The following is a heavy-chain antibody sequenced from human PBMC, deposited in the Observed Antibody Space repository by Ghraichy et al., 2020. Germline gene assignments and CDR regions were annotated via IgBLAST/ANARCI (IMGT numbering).Heavy chain of an antibody. Sequence: SETLSLTCTVSGGSISSYYWSWIRQPAGKGLEWIGRIYTSGSTNYNPSLKSRVTMSVDTSKNQFSLKLSSVTAADTAVYYCARVYCSGGSCYFDYWGQGTLVTVSS. CDR1: GGSISSYY. J-gene: IGHJ4*02. CDR3: ARVYCSGGSCYFDY. D-gene: IGHD2-15*01. CDR2: IYTSGST. V-gene: IGHV4-4*07.